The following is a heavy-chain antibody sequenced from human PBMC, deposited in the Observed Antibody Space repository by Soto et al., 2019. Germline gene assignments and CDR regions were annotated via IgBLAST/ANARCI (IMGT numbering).Heavy chain of an antibody. D-gene: IGHD6-13*01. V-gene: IGHV3-23*01. CDR1: GFTFSSYA. J-gene: IGHJ6*03. Sequence: HPGGSLRLSCAASGFTFSSYAMSWVRQAPGKGLEWVSAISGSGGSTYYADSVKGRFTISRDNSKNTLYLQMNSLRAEDTAAYYCVRGCGSSSCPYYLDVWGKATTVTGSS. CDR3: VRGCGSSSCPYYLDV. CDR2: ISGSGGST.